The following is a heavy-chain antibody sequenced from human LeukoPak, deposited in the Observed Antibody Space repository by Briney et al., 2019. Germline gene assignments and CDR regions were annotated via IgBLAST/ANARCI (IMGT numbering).Heavy chain of an antibody. V-gene: IGHV4-59*01. CDR2: IHYTGKA. J-gene: IGHJ6*02. CDR1: GGSISGNY. CDR3: ARFGPYYDMDV. D-gene: IGHD3/OR15-3a*01. Sequence: SETLSLTCTVSGGSISGNYWTWTRQPPGKGLEWIGQIHYTGKADYNPSLRSRITISVDTSKNQMFLKVSSVTAADTDVYYCARFGPYYDMDVWGQGTTVTVSS.